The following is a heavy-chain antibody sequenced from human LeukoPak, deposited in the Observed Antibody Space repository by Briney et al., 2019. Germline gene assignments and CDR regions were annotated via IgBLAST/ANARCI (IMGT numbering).Heavy chain of an antibody. CDR2: IWHDGYNK. CDR3: ARVGVGTVAGNYFDD. Sequence: GGSLRLSCAASGFTFSSYGMYWVRQAPGKGLEWVAVIWHDGYNKYYADSVKGRFTISRHNSENTLYLQMNNLRAEDTAVYYCARVGVGTVAGNYFDDWGQGTLVTVSS. CDR1: GFTFSSYG. D-gene: IGHD6-19*01. V-gene: IGHV3-33*07. J-gene: IGHJ4*02.